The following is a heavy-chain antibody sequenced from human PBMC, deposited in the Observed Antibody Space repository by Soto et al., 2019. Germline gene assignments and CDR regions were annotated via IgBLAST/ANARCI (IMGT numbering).Heavy chain of an antibody. CDR2: IIPICGTA. Sequence: QVQLVQSGAEVKKPGSSVKVSCKASGGTFSSYAISWVRQAPGQGLEWMGGIIPICGTANYAQKFQGRVTITADKSTSTAYLEMCSMRSENTAVYYCARWYYYDSSGYQYWYFDLWGRGTLVTV. CDR1: GGTFSSYA. CDR3: ARWYYYDSSGYQYWYFDL. J-gene: IGHJ2*01. D-gene: IGHD3-22*01. V-gene: IGHV1-69*06.